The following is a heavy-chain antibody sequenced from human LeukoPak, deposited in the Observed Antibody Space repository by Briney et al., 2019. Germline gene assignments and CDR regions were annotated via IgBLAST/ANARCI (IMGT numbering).Heavy chain of an antibody. CDR3: AKDAIITIFGVVPKDY. D-gene: IGHD3-3*01. J-gene: IGHJ4*02. Sequence: GGSLRLSCAASGFTFSSYGMHWVRQAPGKGLEWVAFIRYDGSNKYYADSVKGRFTISRDNSKSTLYLQMNSLRAEDTAVYYCAKDAIITIFGVVPKDYWGQGTLVTVSS. V-gene: IGHV3-30*02. CDR2: IRYDGSNK. CDR1: GFTFSSYG.